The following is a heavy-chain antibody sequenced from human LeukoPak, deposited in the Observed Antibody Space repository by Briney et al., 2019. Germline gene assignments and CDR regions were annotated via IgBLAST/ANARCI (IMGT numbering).Heavy chain of an antibody. J-gene: IGHJ4*02. CDR1: GGSISSYY. CDR2: MHYSGST. V-gene: IGHV4-59*01. Sequence: SETLSLTCTVSGGSISSYYWSWIRQPPAEGLESIGYMHYSGSTNYNPSLKSRVTISVDTSKDQFSLKLSSVTAADTAVYYCARWILYSSGSYSDYWGQGTLVTVSS. CDR3: ARWILYSSGSYSDY. D-gene: IGHD3-10*01.